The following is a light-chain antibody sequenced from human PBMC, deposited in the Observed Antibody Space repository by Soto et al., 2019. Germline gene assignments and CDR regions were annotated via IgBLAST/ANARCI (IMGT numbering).Light chain of an antibody. J-gene: IGKJ3*01. Sequence: EIVMTQSPATLSVSPGERATLSCRASQSVSTNLAWYQQKPGQPPRLLISGAPTRATGIPARFSGSGSGTEFTLTIRSLQCEDFAVSYCQQYKNWASCTFGPGTNVDLK. CDR2: GAP. V-gene: IGKV3D-15*01. CDR3: QQYKNWASCT. CDR1: QSVSTN.